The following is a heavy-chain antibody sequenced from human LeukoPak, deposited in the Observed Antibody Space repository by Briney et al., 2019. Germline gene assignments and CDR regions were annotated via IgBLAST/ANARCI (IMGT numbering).Heavy chain of an antibody. CDR3: ARSRSLYSSSPGGY. V-gene: IGHV1-69*05. CDR2: IIPIFGTA. J-gene: IGHJ4*02. D-gene: IGHD6-6*01. CDR1: GGTFSSYA. Sequence: SVKVSCKASGGTFSSYAISWMRQAPGQGLEWMGGIIPIFGTANYAQKFQGRATITTDESTSTAYMELSSLRSEDTAVYYCARSRSLYSSSPGGYWGQGTLVTVSS.